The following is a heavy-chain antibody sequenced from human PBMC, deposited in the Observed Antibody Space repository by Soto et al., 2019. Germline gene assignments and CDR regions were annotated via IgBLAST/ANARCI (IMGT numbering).Heavy chain of an antibody. Sequence: RGSLRLSCAASGFIFNTHGMHWVRQAPGKGLKWVAAISYDGSETYYTDSVKGRFTISRDNSKNTLYLQMNSLRAEDTAVYYCARDISGVVTPFDYWGQGTLVTVSS. CDR3: ARDISGVVTPFDY. CDR2: ISYDGSET. V-gene: IGHV3-30*03. J-gene: IGHJ4*02. D-gene: IGHD3-3*01. CDR1: GFIFNTHG.